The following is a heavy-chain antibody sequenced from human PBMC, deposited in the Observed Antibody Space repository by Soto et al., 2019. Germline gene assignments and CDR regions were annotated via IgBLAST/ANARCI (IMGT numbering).Heavy chain of an antibody. CDR3: ARGLSAVPAYLDY. D-gene: IGHD2-2*01. J-gene: IGHJ4*02. Sequence: EVQLVESGGGLVQPGRSLRLSCVASGFTFDDYVMHWVRQVPGKGLEWVSGISWNSGNIDYADSVKGRFTISRDNAMNSLYLQMSSMIPEDTALYYCARGLSAVPAYLDYWGQGTLVTVPS. CDR1: GFTFDDYV. CDR2: ISWNSGNI. V-gene: IGHV3-9*01.